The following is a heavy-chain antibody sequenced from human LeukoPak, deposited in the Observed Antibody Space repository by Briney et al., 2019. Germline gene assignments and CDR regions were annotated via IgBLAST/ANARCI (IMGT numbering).Heavy chain of an antibody. CDR3: ARARYDSSGYYSFSDY. CDR2: ISGSAYAT. D-gene: IGHD3-22*01. CDR1: GYTFNNYA. Sequence: GGSLRLSCAASGYTFNNYAMTWVRQPPGKGLEWVSTISGSAYATSYADSVKGRFTISRDNSKNTLYLQLSTLRSDDTAVYYCARARYDSSGYYSFSDYWGQGTLVTVSS. V-gene: IGHV3-23*01. J-gene: IGHJ4*02.